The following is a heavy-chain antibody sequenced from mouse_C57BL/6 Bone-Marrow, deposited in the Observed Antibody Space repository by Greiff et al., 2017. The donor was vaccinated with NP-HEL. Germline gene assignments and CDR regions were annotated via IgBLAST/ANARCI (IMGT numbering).Heavy chain of an antibody. Sequence: VQLQQSGAELARPGASVKLSCKASGYTFTSYGISWVKQRTGQGLEWIGEIYPRSGNTYYNEQFNGKATLTADKYSSTAYMELRSLTSEDYAVYFCARYYGSSLYYAMDDWGQGTSVTVSS. CDR3: ARYYGSSLYYAMDD. CDR1: GYTFTSYG. J-gene: IGHJ4*01. D-gene: IGHD1-1*01. V-gene: IGHV1-81*01. CDR2: IYPRSGNT.